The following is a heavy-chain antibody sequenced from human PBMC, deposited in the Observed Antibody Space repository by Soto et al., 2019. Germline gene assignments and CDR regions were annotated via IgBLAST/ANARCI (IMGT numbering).Heavy chain of an antibody. D-gene: IGHD5-18*01. CDR1: RFTFSGSA. V-gene: IGHV3-73*02. Sequence: EVQLVESGGGLVQPGGSLKLSCAASRFTFSGSAMHWVRQASGKGLEWVGRIRSKANSYATAYAASVKGRFTISRDDSKNTAYLQMNSLKTEDTAVYYCTNPQLYYGMDVWGQGTTVTVSS. CDR2: IRSKANSYAT. CDR3: TNPQLYYGMDV. J-gene: IGHJ6*02.